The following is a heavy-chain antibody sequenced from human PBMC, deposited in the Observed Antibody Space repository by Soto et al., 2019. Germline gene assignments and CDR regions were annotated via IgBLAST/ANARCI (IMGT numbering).Heavy chain of an antibody. Sequence: PSETLSLTCTVSGGSISSGGYYWSWIRQHPGKGLGWIGYIYYSGSTYYNPSLKSRVTISVDTSKNQFSLKLSSVTAADTAVYYCARGRVVVAATHPWFDPWGQGTLVTVSS. V-gene: IGHV4-31*03. D-gene: IGHD2-15*01. CDR2: IYYSGST. J-gene: IGHJ5*02. CDR3: ARGRVVVAATHPWFDP. CDR1: GGSISSGGYY.